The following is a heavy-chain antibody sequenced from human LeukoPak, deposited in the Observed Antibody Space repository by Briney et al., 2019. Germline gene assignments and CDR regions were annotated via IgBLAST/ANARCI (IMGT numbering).Heavy chain of an antibody. D-gene: IGHD5-24*01. CDR3: ARGRWLQQYYFDY. CDR1: GGSISSSSYY. Sequence: PSETLSLTCAVSGGSISSSSYYWSWIRQPPGKGLEWIRYIYYSGSTNYNPSLKSRVTISVDTSKNQFSLKLSSVTAADTAVYYCARGRWLQQYYFDYWGQGTLVTVSS. J-gene: IGHJ4*02. V-gene: IGHV4-61*01. CDR2: IYYSGST.